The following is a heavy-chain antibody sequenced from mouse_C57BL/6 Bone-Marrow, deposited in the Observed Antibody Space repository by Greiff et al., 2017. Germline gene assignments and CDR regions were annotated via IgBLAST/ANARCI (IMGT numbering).Heavy chain of an antibody. CDR3: ARSFTVVAPFDS. D-gene: IGHD1-1*01. Sequence: VQLQQPGAELVRPGSSVKLSCKASGYTFTSYWMHWVKQRPIQGLEWIGNIDPSDSETHSNQKFKDKATLTVDKSSSTAYMQLSSLTSEDAAVYYCARSFTVVAPFDSWGQGTTLTVSS. V-gene: IGHV1-52*01. J-gene: IGHJ2*01. CDR1: GYTFTSYW. CDR2: IDPSDSET.